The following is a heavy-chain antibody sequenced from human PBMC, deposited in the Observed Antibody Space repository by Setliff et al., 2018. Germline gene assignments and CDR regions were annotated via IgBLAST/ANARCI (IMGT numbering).Heavy chain of an antibody. J-gene: IGHJ5*02. CDR3: ARVATLIRGVTVNWFDP. Sequence: ASVKVSCKASGHTFTGYYMHWIRQAPGQGLEWVGWINPNSGVTNYAQKFQGRVTMTRDTSISTAYMGLSSLRSDDTAVYYCARVATLIRGVTVNWFDPWGQGTLVTVSS. D-gene: IGHD3-10*01. V-gene: IGHV1-2*02. CDR2: INPNSGVT. CDR1: GHTFTGYY.